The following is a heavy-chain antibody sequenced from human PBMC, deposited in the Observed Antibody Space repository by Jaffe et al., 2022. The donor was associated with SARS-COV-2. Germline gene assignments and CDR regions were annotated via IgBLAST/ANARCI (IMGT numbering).Heavy chain of an antibody. CDR3: ARGYYYDSSGQGGFDY. Sequence: QVQLQESGPGLVKPSETLSLTCTVSGYSISSGYYWGWIRQPPGKGLEWIGSIYHSGSTYYNPSLKSRVTISVDTSKNQFSLKLSSVTAADTAVYYCARGYYYDSSGQGGFDYWGQGTLVTVSS. D-gene: IGHD3-22*01. CDR2: IYHSGST. J-gene: IGHJ4*02. V-gene: IGHV4-38-2*02. CDR1: GYSISSGYY.